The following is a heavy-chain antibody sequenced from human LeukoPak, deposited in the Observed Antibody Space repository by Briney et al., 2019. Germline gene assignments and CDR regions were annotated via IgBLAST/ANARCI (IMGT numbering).Heavy chain of an antibody. CDR1: GGSFSDYF. J-gene: IGHJ5*02. V-gene: IGHV4-34*01. Sequence: SETLSLTCAVYGGSFSDYFWGWIRQPPGKGLEWIGEINHSGSTNYNPSLKSRVTISVDTSKNQFSLKLSSVTAADTAVYHCAREGALGLAYNWFDPWGQGTLVTVSS. CDR2: INHSGST. CDR3: AREGALGLAYNWFDP. D-gene: IGHD6-19*01.